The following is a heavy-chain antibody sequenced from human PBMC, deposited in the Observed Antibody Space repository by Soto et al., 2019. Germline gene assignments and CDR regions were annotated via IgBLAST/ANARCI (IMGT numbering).Heavy chain of an antibody. J-gene: IGHJ4*02. Sequence: PSETLALTCTVPGGSISSGDYDWGWIRQPPGKGLEWIGSIYYSGSTYYNPSLKSRVTISVDTSKNQFSLKLSSVTAAHTAVYYCATVNGDPDYWGQGTLVTV. CDR3: ATVNGDPDY. CDR1: GGSISSGDYD. V-gene: IGHV4-39*01. D-gene: IGHD4-17*01. CDR2: IYYSGST.